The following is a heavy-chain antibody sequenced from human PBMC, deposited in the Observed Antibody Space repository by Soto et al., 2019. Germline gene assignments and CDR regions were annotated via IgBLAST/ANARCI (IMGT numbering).Heavy chain of an antibody. Sequence: SETLSLTCTVSDDSISSSSYYWGWIRQPPGKGLEWIGSIYYSGSTYYNTSLKSRVTISVDTSKNHFSLKLSSATAADTAVYYCARQFYYGSGKDAFDIWGQGTAVTVSS. CDR3: ARQFYYGSGKDAFDI. V-gene: IGHV4-39*01. CDR2: IYYSGST. D-gene: IGHD3-10*01. CDR1: DDSISSSSYY. J-gene: IGHJ3*02.